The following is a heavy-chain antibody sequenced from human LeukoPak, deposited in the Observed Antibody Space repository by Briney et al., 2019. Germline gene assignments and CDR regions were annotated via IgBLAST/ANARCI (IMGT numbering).Heavy chain of an antibody. CDR1: GFTFNSFF. CDR2: ISYDGSNK. J-gene: IGHJ5*02. D-gene: IGHD6-19*01. Sequence: GGSLRLSCAASGFTFNSFFLNWVRLTPGRELEWVAVISYDGSNKYYADSVKGRFTISRDNSKNTLYLQMNSLRAEDTAVYYCASSLAVAGFYFDPWGQGTLVTVSS. V-gene: IGHV3-30*04. CDR3: ASSLAVAGFYFDP.